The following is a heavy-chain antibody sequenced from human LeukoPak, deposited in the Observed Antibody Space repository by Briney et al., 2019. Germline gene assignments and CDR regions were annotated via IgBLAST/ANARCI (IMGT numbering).Heavy chain of an antibody. V-gene: IGHV3-7*01. Sequence: GGSLRLSCAASGFTFSSYWMSWVRQAPGKGLEWVANIKQDGSEKYYVDSVKGRFTISRDNAKNSLYLQMNSLRAEDTAVYYCARSSGYHHDAFDIWGQGTMVTVSS. CDR1: GFTFSSYW. D-gene: IGHD3-22*01. J-gene: IGHJ3*02. CDR2: IKQDGSEK. CDR3: ARSSGYHHDAFDI.